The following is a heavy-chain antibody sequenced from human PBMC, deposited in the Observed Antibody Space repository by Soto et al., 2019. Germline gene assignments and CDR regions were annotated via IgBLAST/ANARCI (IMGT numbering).Heavy chain of an antibody. CDR3: AHKTKPQKARGSGSFDY. CDR2: IYWDDDK. Sequence: QITLKESGPTLVKPTQTLTLTCTFSGFSLSTSGVGVGWIRQPPGKALEWLALIYWDDDKRYSPSLKSRLTITKDTSKNQVVLTMTNMDPVDTAPYYCAHKTKPQKARGSGSFDYWGQGTLVTVSS. V-gene: IGHV2-5*02. CDR1: GFSLSTSGVG. J-gene: IGHJ4*02. D-gene: IGHD3-10*01.